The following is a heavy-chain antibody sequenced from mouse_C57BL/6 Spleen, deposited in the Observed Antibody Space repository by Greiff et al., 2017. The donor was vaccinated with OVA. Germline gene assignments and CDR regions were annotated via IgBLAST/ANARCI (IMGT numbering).Heavy chain of an antibody. D-gene: IGHD3-2*02. J-gene: IGHJ4*01. V-gene: IGHV14-1*01. CDR3: TGQLRLRNAMDY. CDR1: GFNIKDYY. Sequence: VQLQQSGAELVRPGASVKLSCTASGFNIKDYYMHWVKQRPEQGLEWIGRIDPEDGDTEYAPKFQGKATMTADTSSNPAYLQLSSLTSEDTAVDYCTGQLRLRNAMDYWGQGTSVTVSS. CDR2: IDPEDGDT.